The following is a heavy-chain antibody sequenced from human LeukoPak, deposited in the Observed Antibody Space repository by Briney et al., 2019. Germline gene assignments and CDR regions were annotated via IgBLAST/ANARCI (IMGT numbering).Heavy chain of an antibody. CDR3: ARRLGYCRGGSCYPPGCFDP. CDR1: GGSISNYY. D-gene: IGHD2-15*01. J-gene: IGHJ5*02. V-gene: IGHV4-4*08. Sequence: SETLFLTCNVCGGSISNYYWNWIRQPPGEGLEWIGYIYSSGSTNYNPSLKSRVTISVDTSKNQFSLKLSSVTAADTAVYYCARRLGYCRGGSCYPPGCFDPWGQGTLVTVSS. CDR2: IYSSGST.